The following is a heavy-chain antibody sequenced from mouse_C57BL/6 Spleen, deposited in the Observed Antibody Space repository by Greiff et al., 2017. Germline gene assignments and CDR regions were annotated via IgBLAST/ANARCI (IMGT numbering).Heavy chain of an antibody. D-gene: IGHD1-1*01. CDR1: GFNIKDDY. CDR2: IDPENGDT. CDR3: TTGDGSVDD. Sequence: VQLQQSGAELVRPGASVKLSCTASGFNIKDDYMHWVKQRPEQGLEWIGWIDPENGDTEYASKFQGKATITADTSSNTAYLQLSSLTSADTAVYYCTTGDGSVDDWGQGTTLTVAS. V-gene: IGHV14-4*01. J-gene: IGHJ2*01.